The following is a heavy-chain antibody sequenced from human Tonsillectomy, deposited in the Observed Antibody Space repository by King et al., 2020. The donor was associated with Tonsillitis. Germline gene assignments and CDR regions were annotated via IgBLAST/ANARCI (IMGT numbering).Heavy chain of an antibody. D-gene: IGHD6-6*01. J-gene: IGHJ6*02. Sequence: VQLVQSGAEVKKPGASVKVSCKASGYTFTGYYMHWVRQAPGQGLEWMGWINPNSGGTNYAQKFQGRVTMTRDTSISTAYMELSRLRSDDTAVYYCARNQLGRPYYYYGMDVWGQGTTVTVSS. V-gene: IGHV1-2*02. CDR3: ARNQLGRPYYYYGMDV. CDR2: INPNSGGT. CDR1: GYTFTGYY.